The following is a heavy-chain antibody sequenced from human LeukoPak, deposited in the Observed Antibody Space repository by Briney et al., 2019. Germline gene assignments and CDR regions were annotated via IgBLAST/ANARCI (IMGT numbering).Heavy chain of an antibody. J-gene: IGHJ4*02. CDR2: ISGSGGST. Sequence: GGSLRLSCAASGFTFSSYAMSWVRQAPGKGLEWVSAISGSGGSTYYADSVKGRFTISRDNSKNTLYLQMNSLRAEDTAVYYCAKAPESSSITCYRNDYWGQGTLVTVSS. D-gene: IGHD2-2*01. V-gene: IGHV3-23*01. CDR1: GFTFSSYA. CDR3: AKAPESSSITCYRNDY.